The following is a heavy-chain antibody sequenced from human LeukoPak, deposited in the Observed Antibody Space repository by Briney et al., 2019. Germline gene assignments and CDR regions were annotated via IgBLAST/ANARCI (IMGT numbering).Heavy chain of an antibody. CDR3: ARSGTDFYFDY. CDR1: GGSISNYY. J-gene: IGHJ4*02. Sequence: PSETLSLTCTVSGGSISNYYWSWIRHPPGKGLEWIGYIYYSGSTNYNPSLMSRVTISVDTSKNQFSLKLSSVTAADTAVCYCARSGTDFYFDYWGQGTLVTVSS. D-gene: IGHD3-10*01. CDR2: IYYSGST. V-gene: IGHV4-59*01.